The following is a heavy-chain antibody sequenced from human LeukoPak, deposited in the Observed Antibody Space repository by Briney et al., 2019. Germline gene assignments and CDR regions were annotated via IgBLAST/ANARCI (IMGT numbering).Heavy chain of an antibody. CDR3: AREARGNHAILTGYGQARAFDI. V-gene: IGHV4-31*03. CDR2: IYNSGDT. Sequence: SQTLSLTCTVSGGSISSGGYYWSWIRQHPGKGLEWTGCIYNSGDTYYNPSLRSRVTISVDTSKNQFSLKLTSVTAADTAVYYCAREARGNHAILTGYGQARAFDIWGQGTIVTVSS. D-gene: IGHD3-9*01. CDR1: GGSISSGGYY. J-gene: IGHJ3*02.